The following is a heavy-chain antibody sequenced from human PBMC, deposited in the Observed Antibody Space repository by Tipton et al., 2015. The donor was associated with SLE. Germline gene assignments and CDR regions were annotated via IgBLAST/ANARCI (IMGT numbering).Heavy chain of an antibody. CDR3: ATNIPPRFPSN. Sequence: LRLSCTVSGDSIISSYWSWIRQPPGKGLEWIGYIYYSGTTNYNPSLKSRVTISVDTSKNQVSLKLSSVTAADTAVYYCATNIPPRFPSNWGQGTLVTVSS. CDR2: IYYSGTT. D-gene: IGHD2-21*01. V-gene: IGHV4-59*01. J-gene: IGHJ4*02. CDR1: GDSIISSY.